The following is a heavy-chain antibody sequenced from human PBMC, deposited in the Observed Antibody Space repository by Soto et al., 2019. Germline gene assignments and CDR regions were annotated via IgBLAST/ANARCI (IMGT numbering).Heavy chain of an antibody. Sequence: GGSLRLSCAASGFTFSNAWMSWVRQAPGKGLEWVGRIKSKTDGGTTDYAAPVKGRFTISRDDSKNTLYLQMNSLKTEDTAVYYCTTDDTHCSGGSCYDYWGQGTLVTVSS. D-gene: IGHD2-15*01. CDR3: TTDDTHCSGGSCYDY. CDR2: IKSKTDGGTT. V-gene: IGHV3-15*01. CDR1: GFTFSNAW. J-gene: IGHJ4*02.